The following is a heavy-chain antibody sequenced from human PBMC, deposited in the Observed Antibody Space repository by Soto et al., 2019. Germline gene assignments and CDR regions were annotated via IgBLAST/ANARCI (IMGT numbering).Heavy chain of an antibody. CDR1: GFTFSNYA. J-gene: IGHJ5*02. Sequence: GGSLRLSCAASGFTFSNYAMSWVRQAPGKGLEWVSTARGGGAGTYYADSVHGRFTIYRDNSKNTVHLEMNSLRAEDTAEYYWVRDTQGALDPWGQGTLVTVSS. V-gene: IGHV3-23*01. CDR3: VRDTQGALDP. D-gene: IGHD3-3*02. CDR2: ARGGGAGT.